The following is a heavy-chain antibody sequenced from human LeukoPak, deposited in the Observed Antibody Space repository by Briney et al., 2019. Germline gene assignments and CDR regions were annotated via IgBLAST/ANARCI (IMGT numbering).Heavy chain of an antibody. V-gene: IGHV3-23*01. D-gene: IGHD2-2*02. J-gene: IGHJ5*02. CDR1: GFTFGNYA. Sequence: GGSLSLSCEASGFTFGNYAMSWVRQAPGKGLEWVSTISGTGSSTYYADSAKGRFTISRDNSKDTLFLQLNSLTAADTAMYFCAKASVAIPQYCNSWGQGTLVTVSS. CDR3: AKASVAIPQYCNS. CDR2: ISGTGSST.